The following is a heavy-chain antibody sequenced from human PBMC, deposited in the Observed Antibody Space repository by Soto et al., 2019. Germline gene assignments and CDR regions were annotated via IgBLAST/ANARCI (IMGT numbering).Heavy chain of an antibody. CDR2: ILYSGTT. J-gene: IGHJ4*02. CDR1: GGSISKSNYF. D-gene: IGHD3-16*01. CDR3: ARRVWGNVDSDY. V-gene: IGHV4-39*01. Sequence: QLQLQESGPGLVKSSETLSLTCTVSGGSISKSNYFWGWIRPAQGKGLEWIASILYSGTTSSNSSLKSRFAISVDTSRNQFSLELNSVTAADPAFNFWARRVWGNVDSDYWGQGTRVPVSS.